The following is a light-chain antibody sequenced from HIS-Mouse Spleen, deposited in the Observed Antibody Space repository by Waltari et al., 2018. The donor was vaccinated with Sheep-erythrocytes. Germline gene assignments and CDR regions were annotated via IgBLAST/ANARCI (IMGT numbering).Light chain of an antibody. CDR2: DVS. Sequence: QSALTQPRSVSGSPGQSVTIPCPGTSSDVGGYNYGAWYQQHPGKAPKLMIYDVSKRPSGVPDRFSGSKSGNTASLTISGLQAEDEADYYCCSYAGSYTWVFGGGTKLTVL. CDR3: CSYAGSYTWV. V-gene: IGLV2-11*02. J-gene: IGLJ3*02. CDR1: SSDVGGYNY.